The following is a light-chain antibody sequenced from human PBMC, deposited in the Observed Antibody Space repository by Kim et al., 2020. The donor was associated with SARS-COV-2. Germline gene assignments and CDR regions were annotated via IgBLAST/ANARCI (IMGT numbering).Light chain of an antibody. Sequence: VSPGQTASITCSGDKLGDKYACWYQQKPGQSHLLVIYQDTKRPSGIPERFSGSNSGNTATLTISGTQAMDEADYYCQAWDSSAYVFGTGTKVTVL. V-gene: IGLV3-1*01. CDR1: KLGDKY. CDR3: QAWDSSAYV. J-gene: IGLJ1*01. CDR2: QDT.